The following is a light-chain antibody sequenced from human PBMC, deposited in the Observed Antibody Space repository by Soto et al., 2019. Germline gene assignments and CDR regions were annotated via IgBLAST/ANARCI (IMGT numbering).Light chain of an antibody. J-gene: IGLJ1*01. V-gene: IGLV2-14*01. CDR3: SSYTSSSTLDV. CDR1: RSDVGGYNF. CDR2: EVR. Sequence: QSALTQPASVSGSPGQSITISCTGTRSDVGGYNFVSWYQQLPGKAPKLLIYEVRTRPSGVSNRFSDSKSGNTASLTISGLQAEDEADYYCSSYTSSSTLDVFGTGTKLTVL.